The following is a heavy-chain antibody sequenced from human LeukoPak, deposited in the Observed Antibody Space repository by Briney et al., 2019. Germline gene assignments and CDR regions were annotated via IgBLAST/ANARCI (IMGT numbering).Heavy chain of an antibody. J-gene: IGHJ4*02. Sequence: APVKVSCKASGYTFTNYAMNWVRQAPGQGLEWMGWIHPSTGNPTYAQGFTGRFVFSLDTSVSTTYLQISSLKAEDTAVYYCARAYQRLGELSLPDYWGQGTLVTVSS. V-gene: IGHV7-4-1*02. D-gene: IGHD3-16*02. CDR2: IHPSTGNP. CDR1: GYTFTNYA. CDR3: ARAYQRLGELSLPDY.